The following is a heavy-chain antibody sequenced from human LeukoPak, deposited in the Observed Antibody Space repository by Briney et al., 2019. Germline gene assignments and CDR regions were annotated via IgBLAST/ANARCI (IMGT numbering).Heavy chain of an antibody. CDR3: ARYDSSGYHHDAFDI. D-gene: IGHD3-22*01. V-gene: IGHV1-46*01. Sequence: ASVKVSCKASGYTFTSYYMHWVRQAPGQGLEWMGIINPSGGSTSYAQKFQGRVTMTRDTSTSTVYMELSSLRSDDTAVYYCARYDSSGYHHDAFDIWGQGTRVTVSS. J-gene: IGHJ3*02. CDR2: INPSGGST. CDR1: GYTFTSYY.